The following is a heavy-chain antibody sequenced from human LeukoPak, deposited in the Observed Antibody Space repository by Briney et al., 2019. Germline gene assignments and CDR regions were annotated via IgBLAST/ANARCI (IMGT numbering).Heavy chain of an antibody. CDR2: ISGSGGSI. Sequence: GGSLRLSCAASGFTFSSYAMSWVRQAPGKGLEWVSAISGSGGSIYYADSVKGRFTISRDNSKNTLYLQMNSLRAEDTAVYYCAGLRGFYCSSTSCYYYYGMDVWGQGTTVTVSS. J-gene: IGHJ6*02. CDR3: AGLRGFYCSSTSCYYYYGMDV. V-gene: IGHV3-23*01. D-gene: IGHD2-2*01. CDR1: GFTFSSYA.